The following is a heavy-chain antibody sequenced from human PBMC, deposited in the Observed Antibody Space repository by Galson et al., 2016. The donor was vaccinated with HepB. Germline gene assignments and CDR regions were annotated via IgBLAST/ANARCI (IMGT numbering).Heavy chain of an antibody. J-gene: IGHJ4*02. CDR2: ISSSGLSII. D-gene: IGHD6-6*01. CDR3: ARGASGSPRLARVNFDY. Sequence: SLRLSCAASGFTFSDYYMSWIRQAPGKGLEWVSYISSSGLSIIKYADPVKGRFTISRDNAKNSVYLHMISLTPEDTAVYYCARGASGSPRLARVNFDYWGQGALVTVSS. CDR1: GFTFSDYY. V-gene: IGHV3-11*01.